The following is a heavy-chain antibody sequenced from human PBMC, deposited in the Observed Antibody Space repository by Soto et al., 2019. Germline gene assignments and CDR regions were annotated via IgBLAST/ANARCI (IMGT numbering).Heavy chain of an antibody. D-gene: IGHD2-15*01. CDR1: GFTFRDHG. CDR2: IRSNRFGATS. Sequence: GGSLRLSCTGSGFTFRDHGLSWVRQAPGKGLEWLGFIRSNRFGATSEIAASVKGRFYISRDDSNTSAYLQMNSLQSEDTAVYYCARGPRHCSGGGCYSIDYWDRGTLVTVSS. CDR3: ARGPRHCSGGGCYSIDY. J-gene: IGHJ4*02. V-gene: IGHV3-49*04.